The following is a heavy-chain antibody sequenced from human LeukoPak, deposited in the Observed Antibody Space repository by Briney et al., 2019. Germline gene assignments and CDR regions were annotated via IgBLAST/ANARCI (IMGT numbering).Heavy chain of an antibody. V-gene: IGHV3-23*01. CDR2: ISPSAGTT. CDR3: AKDPPMVGPPGYYFDY. D-gene: IGHD2-15*01. CDR1: GFIFSNYA. Sequence: QPGGSLRLSCAASGFIFSNYAMSWARQAPGKGLEWVSVISPSAGTTHYADSVKGRFTISRDNSKNMLYLQMSSVRAEDTALYYCAKDPPMVGPPGYYFDYWGQGTLVTVSS. J-gene: IGHJ4*02.